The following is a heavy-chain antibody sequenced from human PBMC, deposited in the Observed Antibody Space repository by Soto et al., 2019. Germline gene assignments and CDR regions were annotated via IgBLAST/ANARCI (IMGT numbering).Heavy chain of an antibody. CDR3: ARYPWGYCTNGVCSRHYYYGMDV. Sequence: ASVKVSCKASGGTFSSYAISWVRQAPGQGLEWMGGIIPIFGTANYAQKFQGRVTITADESTSTAYMELSSLRSEDTAVYYCARYPWGYCTNGVCSRHYYYGMDVWGQGTTVTVSS. CDR1: GGTFSSYA. D-gene: IGHD2-8*01. J-gene: IGHJ6*02. V-gene: IGHV1-69*13. CDR2: IIPIFGTA.